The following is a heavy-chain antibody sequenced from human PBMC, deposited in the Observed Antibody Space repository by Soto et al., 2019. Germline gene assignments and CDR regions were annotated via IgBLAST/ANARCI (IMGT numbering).Heavy chain of an antibody. D-gene: IGHD5-18*01. V-gene: IGHV3-74*01. CDR1: GFSFSSYW. J-gene: IGHJ4*02. CDR2: IKTDGSSA. CDR3: AKREGNTYGLFH. Sequence: EVQLVASGGGLVQPGGSLRLSCAASGFSFSSYWIHWVRQAPGKGLVWVSRIKTDGSSADYADSVKGRFTISRDNAKNTLYLQMNNLRGEDTAVYFCAKREGNTYGLFHWGQGTLVAVSS.